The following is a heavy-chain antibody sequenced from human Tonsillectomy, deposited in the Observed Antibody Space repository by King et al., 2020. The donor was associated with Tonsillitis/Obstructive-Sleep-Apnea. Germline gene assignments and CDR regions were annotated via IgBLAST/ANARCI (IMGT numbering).Heavy chain of an antibody. Sequence: VQLQESGPGLVKPSETLSLTCTVSGGSISSYYWSWIRQPPGKGLEWIGNIYFSGSTNYNPSLKSRVTISVDSSKNQFSLKLSSVTAADTAVYYCARHWGKAGGRRVDCWGQATLVTV. CDR3: ARHWGKAGGRRVDC. V-gene: IGHV4-59*08. CDR1: GGSISSYY. D-gene: IGHD3-16*01. CDR2: IYFSGST. J-gene: IGHJ4*02.